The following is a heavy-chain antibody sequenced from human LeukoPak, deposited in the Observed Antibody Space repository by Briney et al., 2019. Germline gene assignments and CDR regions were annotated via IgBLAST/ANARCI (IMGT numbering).Heavy chain of an antibody. V-gene: IGHV3-30*02. CDR1: GFSIRTYA. Sequence: PGGSMRLXCAASGFSIRTYAIHWVRQAPSKGLEWVACIRSVGSNRYNEDSVKGRFTISRDNSRNTLDLQMSSLTAEDTAVYYCAKAPEYKGSSSGTFDLWGQGTLVTVSS. D-gene: IGHD6-6*01. CDR2: IRSVGSNR. J-gene: IGHJ4*02. CDR3: AKAPEYKGSSSGTFDL.